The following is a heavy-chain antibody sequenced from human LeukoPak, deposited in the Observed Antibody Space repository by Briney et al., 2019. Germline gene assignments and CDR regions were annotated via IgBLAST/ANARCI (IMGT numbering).Heavy chain of an antibody. CDR2: ITDNSNTI. V-gene: IGHV3-48*04. D-gene: IGHD6-19*01. CDR3: ARSSSGWYNDAFDM. J-gene: IGHJ3*02. Sequence: GGSLRLSCAASGFTFSSYNINWVRQAPGKGLEWVSYITDNSNTIYYADSVKVRFTISSDNAKNSLYLQMNSQRAGDTAVYFCARSSSGWYNDAFDMWGQGTMVTVSS. CDR1: GFTFSSYN.